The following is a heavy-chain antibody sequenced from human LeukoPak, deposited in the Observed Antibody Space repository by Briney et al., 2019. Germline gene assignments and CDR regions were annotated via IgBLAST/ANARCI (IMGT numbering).Heavy chain of an antibody. D-gene: IGHD3-3*02. CDR3: ARGTAFFFGDAPYGMDV. Sequence: ASVKVSCKASGYTFASYYMHWVRQAPGQGLEWMGLINPSGGSTSYAQKFQGRVTMTRDTSTSTVYMELSSLRSEDTAVYYCARGTAFFFGDAPYGMDVWGQGTTVTVSS. CDR1: GYTFASYY. V-gene: IGHV1-46*01. CDR2: INPSGGST. J-gene: IGHJ6*02.